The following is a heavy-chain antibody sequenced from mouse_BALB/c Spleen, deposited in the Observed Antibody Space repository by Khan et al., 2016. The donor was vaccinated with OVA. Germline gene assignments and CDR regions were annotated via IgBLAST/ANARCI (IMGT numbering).Heavy chain of an antibody. V-gene: IGHV1-77*01. Sequence: QVQLQQPGAELARPGASVKLSCKASGYTFTDYYINWVKQRTGQGLEWIGEISPGSGDTYYNEKFKGTATLTADKSSSTVYMQLSSLTAEASAVDFCARRNYFGYTFAYWGQGTLVTVSA. CDR2: ISPGSGDT. CDR3: ARRNYFGYTFAY. CDR1: GYTFTDYY. D-gene: IGHD1-2*01. J-gene: IGHJ3*01.